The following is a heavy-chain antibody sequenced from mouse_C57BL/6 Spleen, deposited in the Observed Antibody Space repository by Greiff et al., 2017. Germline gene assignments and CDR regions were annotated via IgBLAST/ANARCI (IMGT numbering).Heavy chain of an antibody. J-gene: IGHJ2*01. CDR2: IYPGDGDT. CDR3: ARYYYYGSQTLDY. CDR1: GYAFSSYW. V-gene: IGHV1-80*01. Sequence: VQLQQSGAELVKPGASVKISCKASGYAFSSYWMNWVKQRPGKGLEWIGQIYPGDGDTNYNGKFKGKATLTADKSSSTAYMQLSSLTSEDSAVYFCARYYYYGSQTLDYWGQGTTLTVSS. D-gene: IGHD1-1*01.